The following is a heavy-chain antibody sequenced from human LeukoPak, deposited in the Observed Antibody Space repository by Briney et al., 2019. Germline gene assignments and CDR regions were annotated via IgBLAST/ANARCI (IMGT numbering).Heavy chain of an antibody. Sequence: GESLKISCKGSGYRFTSYWIGWVRPMPGKGLEWMGIIYPGDSDTRYSPSFQGQVTISADKSISTAYLQWSSLKASDTAMYYCARHTGSTDYYYGMDVWGKGTTVTVSS. CDR1: GYRFTSYW. V-gene: IGHV5-51*01. CDR3: ARHTGSTDYYYGMDV. CDR2: IYPGDSDT. D-gene: IGHD7-27*01. J-gene: IGHJ6*04.